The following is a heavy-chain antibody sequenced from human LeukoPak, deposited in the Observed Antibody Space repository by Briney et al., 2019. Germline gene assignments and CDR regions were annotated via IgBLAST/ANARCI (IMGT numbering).Heavy chain of an antibody. CDR1: GFTFSSYA. CDR3: AKDIVAAPSGWFDP. CDR2: ISGSGGST. Sequence: HPGGSLRLSCAASGFTFSSYAMSWVRQAPGKGLEWVSAISGSGGSTYYADSVKGRFTISRDNSKNTLYLQMNSLRAEDTAVYYCAKDIVAAPSGWFDPWGQGTLVTASS. D-gene: IGHD5-12*01. V-gene: IGHV3-23*01. J-gene: IGHJ5*02.